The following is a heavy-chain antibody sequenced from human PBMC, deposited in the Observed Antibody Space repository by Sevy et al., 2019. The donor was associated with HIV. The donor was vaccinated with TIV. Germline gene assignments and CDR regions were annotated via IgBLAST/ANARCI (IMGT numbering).Heavy chain of an antibody. CDR3: SRALATVVTPEYYFDY. Sequence: GGSLRLSCTGSGFTFGDYAMSWVRQAPGKGLEWVAFLKHKAYGGTLDYAASVKGRLTISRDDSKSIAYLQMNSLKSEDTAVYYCSRALATVVTPEYYFDYWGQGTLVTVSS. D-gene: IGHD4-17*01. CDR2: LKHKAYGGTL. V-gene: IGHV3-49*04. CDR1: GFTFGDYA. J-gene: IGHJ4*02.